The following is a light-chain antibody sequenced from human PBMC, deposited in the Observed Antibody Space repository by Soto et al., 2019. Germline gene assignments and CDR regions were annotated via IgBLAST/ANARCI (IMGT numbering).Light chain of an antibody. CDR3: QQYGSSYT. J-gene: IGKJ2*01. V-gene: IGKV3-20*01. CDR2: GAS. CDR1: QSVSSSY. Sequence: EIVLTQSPGTLSLSPGERATLSCRASQSVSSSYLDWYQQKPGQAPRLLLHGASSRATGIPDRFSGSGSGTDFTLTISRLEPEDFAVYYCQQYGSSYTFGQGTKLEIK.